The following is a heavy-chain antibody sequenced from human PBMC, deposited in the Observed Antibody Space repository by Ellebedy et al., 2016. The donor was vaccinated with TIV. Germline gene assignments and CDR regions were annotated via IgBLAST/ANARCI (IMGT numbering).Heavy chain of an antibody. Sequence: SVKVSXXASGGTFSSYAISWVRQAPGQGLEWMGGIIPIFGTANYAQKFQGRVTITADESTSTAYMELSSLRSEDTAVYYCARDYSGWYYGNWFDPWGQGTLVTVSS. CDR1: GGTFSSYA. D-gene: IGHD6-19*01. CDR2: IIPIFGTA. CDR3: ARDYSGWYYGNWFDP. V-gene: IGHV1-69*13. J-gene: IGHJ5*02.